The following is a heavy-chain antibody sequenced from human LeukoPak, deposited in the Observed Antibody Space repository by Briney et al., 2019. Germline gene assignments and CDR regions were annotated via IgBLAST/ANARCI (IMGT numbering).Heavy chain of an antibody. Sequence: PGGSLRLSCAASGFTVSSNYMSWVRQAPGKGLGWVSVTYSGGRTYYADSVKGRFTISRDNSKNTLYLQMNSLRAEDTAVYYCARVYYGSGSLHYYYYYMDVWGKGTTVTISS. D-gene: IGHD3-10*01. V-gene: IGHV3-53*01. CDR2: TYSGGRT. J-gene: IGHJ6*03. CDR3: ARVYYGSGSLHYYYYYMDV. CDR1: GFTVSSNY.